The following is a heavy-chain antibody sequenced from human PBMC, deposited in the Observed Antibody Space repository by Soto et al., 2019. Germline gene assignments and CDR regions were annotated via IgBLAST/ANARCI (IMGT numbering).Heavy chain of an antibody. CDR3: ARDLTITKGDY. CDR1: GFPFSSYW. Sequence: EVQLVESGGGLVQPGGSLRLSCTASGFPFSSYWMHWVRQAPGQGLVWVSRINSDGSSTTYADSVKGRFTIARDNAKNTVYLQMNSLRGEDTAVYYCARDLTITKGDYWGQGTLVTVSS. J-gene: IGHJ4*02. CDR2: INSDGSST. V-gene: IGHV3-74*01. D-gene: IGHD5-12*01.